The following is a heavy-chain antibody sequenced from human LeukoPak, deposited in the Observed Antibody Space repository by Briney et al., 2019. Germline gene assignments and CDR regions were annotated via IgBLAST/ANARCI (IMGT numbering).Heavy chain of an antibody. CDR3: ARDRGSSTSRTYYYYYGMDV. V-gene: IGHV1-3*01. Sequence: GASVKVSCKASGYTFTIYAMHWVRQAPGQRLEWMGWINACNGNTKYSQKFQGRVTITRDTSASTAYMELSSLRSEDTAVYYCARDRGSSTSRTYYYYYGMDVWGKGTTVTVSS. CDR1: GYTFTIYA. J-gene: IGHJ6*04. CDR2: INACNGNT. D-gene: IGHD2-2*01.